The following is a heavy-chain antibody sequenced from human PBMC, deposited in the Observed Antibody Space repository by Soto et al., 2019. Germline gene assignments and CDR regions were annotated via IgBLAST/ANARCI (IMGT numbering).Heavy chain of an antibody. CDR3: ANACRSSWPYYFDY. Sequence: PGGSLRLSCAASGFTFSSYAMSWVRQAPGKGLEWVSAISGSGGSTYYADSVKGRFTISRDNSKNTLYLQMNSLRAEDTAVHYCANACRSSWPYYFDYWGPGTLVTVSS. CDR1: GFTFSSYA. J-gene: IGHJ4*02. V-gene: IGHV3-23*01. D-gene: IGHD6-13*01. CDR2: ISGSGGST.